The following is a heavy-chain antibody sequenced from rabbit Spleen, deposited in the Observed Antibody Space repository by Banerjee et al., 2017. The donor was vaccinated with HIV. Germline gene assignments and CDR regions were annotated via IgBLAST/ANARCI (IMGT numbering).Heavy chain of an antibody. Sequence: QEQLVESGGGLVQPEGSLTLTCKASGFSFGDRDVMCWVRQAPGKGLEWIACINAATAKPVYATWAKGRFTISRTSSTTVTLRMTSLTAADTATYFCARDLVAVIGWNFYLWGPGTLVTVS. J-gene: IGHJ4*01. CDR1: GFSFGDRDV. V-gene: IGHV1S45*01. CDR2: INAATAKP. D-gene: IGHD1-1*01. CDR3: ARDLVAVIGWNFYL.